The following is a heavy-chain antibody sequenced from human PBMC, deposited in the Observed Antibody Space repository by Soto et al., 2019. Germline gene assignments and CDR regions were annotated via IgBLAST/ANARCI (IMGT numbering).Heavy chain of an antibody. Sequence: GGSLRLSCAASGFTFSSYGMHWVRQAPGKGLEWVAVISYDGSNKYYADSVKGRFTISRDNSKNTLYLQMNSLRAEDTAVYYCASTLITGTTVGEDYWGQGTLVTVSS. CDR2: ISYDGSNK. D-gene: IGHD1-7*01. CDR3: ASTLITGTTVGEDY. V-gene: IGHV3-30*03. J-gene: IGHJ4*02. CDR1: GFTFSSYG.